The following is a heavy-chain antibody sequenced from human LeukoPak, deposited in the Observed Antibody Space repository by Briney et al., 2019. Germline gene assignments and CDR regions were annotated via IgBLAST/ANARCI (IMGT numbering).Heavy chain of an antibody. Sequence: GRSVTLSSAAAGFTFSSYGMHWVRHAPGKWLECVAVISYVGSNKYYADSVKGRFTISRDNSKNTLYLQMNSLRAEDTAVYYCAKDHCSSTSCYYYYYGMDVWGQGTTVTVSS. J-gene: IGHJ6*02. V-gene: IGHV3-30*18. D-gene: IGHD2-2*01. CDR2: ISYVGSNK. CDR1: GFTFSSYG. CDR3: AKDHCSSTSCYYYYYGMDV.